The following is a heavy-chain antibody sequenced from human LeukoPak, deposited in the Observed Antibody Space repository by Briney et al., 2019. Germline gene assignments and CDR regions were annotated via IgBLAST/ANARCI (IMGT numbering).Heavy chain of an antibody. CDR2: ISGSGGST. D-gene: IGHD3-9*01. J-gene: IGHJ4*02. V-gene: IGHV3-23*01. CDR3: AKDDSDYDILTGYYYTDY. Sequence: PGGSLRLSCAASGFTFSSYAMSGFRQAPGKGLEWVSAISGSGGSTYYADSVKGRFTISRDNSKNTLYLQMNSLRAEDTAVYYCAKDDSDYDILTGYYYTDYWGQGTLVTVSS. CDR1: GFTFSSYA.